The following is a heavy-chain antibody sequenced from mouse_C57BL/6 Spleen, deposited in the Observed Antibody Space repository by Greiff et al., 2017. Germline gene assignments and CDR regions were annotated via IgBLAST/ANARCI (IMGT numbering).Heavy chain of an antibody. Sequence: VQLQQSGAELMKPGASVKLSCKATGYTFTGYWIEWVKQRPGHGLEWIGEILPGSGSTNYNEKFKGKATFTADTSSNTAYMQLSSLTTEDSAIYYCARSPLTTVVATGYFDYWGQGTTLTVSS. J-gene: IGHJ2*01. CDR1: GYTFTGYW. CDR2: ILPGSGST. D-gene: IGHD1-1*01. CDR3: ARSPLTTVVATGYFDY. V-gene: IGHV1-9*01.